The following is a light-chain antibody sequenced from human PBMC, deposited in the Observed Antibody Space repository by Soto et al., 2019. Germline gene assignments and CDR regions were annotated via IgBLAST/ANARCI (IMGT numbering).Light chain of an antibody. J-gene: IGKJ1*01. CDR1: QTISSW. CDR2: KAS. CDR3: QHYNSYSEA. V-gene: IGKV1-5*03. Sequence: IQMTQAPATLPGSVGTTGTSAVRASQTISSWLAWYQQKPGKAPKLMIYKASTLKSGVPSRFSGSGSGTEFTLTISSMQPDDFANYYCQHYNSYSEAFGQGTKVDIK.